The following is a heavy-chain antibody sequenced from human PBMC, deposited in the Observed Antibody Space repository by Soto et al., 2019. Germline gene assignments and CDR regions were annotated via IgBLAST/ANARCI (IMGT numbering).Heavy chain of an antibody. V-gene: IGHV3-33*01. D-gene: IGHD1-7*01. CDR1: GFTISTHG. Sequence: QVQLVESGGGVVQPGTSLRLSCAASGFTISTHGMHWVRQAPGKGLEWVANIWYDGSNRFYADSVKGRFTISKDNSKNTLYLQMSSLRAEDTAVYYCVAATTWNFHFNYWGQGTQVTVSS. CDR3: VAATTWNFHFNY. CDR2: IWYDGSNR. J-gene: IGHJ4*02.